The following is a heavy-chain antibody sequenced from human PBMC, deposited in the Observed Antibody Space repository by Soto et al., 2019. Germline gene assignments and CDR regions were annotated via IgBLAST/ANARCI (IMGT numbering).Heavy chain of an antibody. CDR1: GGSISSSNW. Sequence: QVQLQESGPGLVKPSGTLSLTCAVSGGSISSSNWWGWVRQPPGKGLEGIGEVYHSGTTNYNQSLKRRVTISVDKSKTQYSLKLSSVTAADPALYYCARDLTGGWEPWGQGTLVTVSS. CDR3: ARDLTGGWEP. CDR2: VYHSGTT. D-gene: IGHD1-26*01. V-gene: IGHV4-4*02. J-gene: IGHJ5*02.